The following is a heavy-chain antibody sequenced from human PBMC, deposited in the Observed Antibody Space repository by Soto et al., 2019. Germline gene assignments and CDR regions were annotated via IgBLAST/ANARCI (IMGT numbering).Heavy chain of an antibody. Sequence: SETLSLTCTVSGGSISSYSWSWIRQPPGKGLEWIGYIYHSGSTYYNPSLKSRVTISVDRSKNQFSLKLSSVTAADTAVYYCARVFNPSPSRGSVMDFGGQGPP. D-gene: IGHD3-10*01. V-gene: IGHV4-30-2*01. J-gene: IGHJ6*02. CDR3: ARVFNPSPSRGSVMDF. CDR2: IYHSGST. CDR1: GGSISSYS.